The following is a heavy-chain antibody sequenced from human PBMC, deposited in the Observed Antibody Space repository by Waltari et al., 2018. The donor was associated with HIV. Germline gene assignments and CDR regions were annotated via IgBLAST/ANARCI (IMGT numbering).Heavy chain of an antibody. CDR1: GVTFSFSRYT. D-gene: IGHD5-12*01. J-gene: IGHJ3*02. CDR2: ISRSSSLR. Sequence: QLVESGGGLVKPGGSLRLSCGASGVTFSFSRYTMNWVRQVPGKGLEWVASISRSSSLRYTAESGKGRFTISRDNVKKSVDLQMNSLRPEDTAVYYCAREDYSGYVGHAFDIWGQGTMVTVSS. CDR3: AREDYSGYVGHAFDI. V-gene: IGHV3-21*02.